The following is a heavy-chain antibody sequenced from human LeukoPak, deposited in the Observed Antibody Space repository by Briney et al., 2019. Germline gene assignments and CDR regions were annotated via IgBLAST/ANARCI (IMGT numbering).Heavy chain of an antibody. V-gene: IGHV4-34*01. CDR2: INHSGST. J-gene: IGHJ6*03. D-gene: IGHD3-10*01. CDR1: GGSFSGYY. CDR3: ARVWNYYYYYYMDV. Sequence: SETLSLTCAVYGGSFSGYYWSWIRQPPGKGLEWIGEINHSGSTNYNPSLKSRVTISVDTSKNQFSLKLSSVTAADTAVYYCARVWNYYYYYYMDVWGKGTTVTVSS.